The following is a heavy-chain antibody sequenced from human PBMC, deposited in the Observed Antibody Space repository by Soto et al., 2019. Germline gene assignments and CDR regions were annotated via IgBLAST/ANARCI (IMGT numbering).Heavy chain of an antibody. CDR1: GGTFSSYA. D-gene: IGHD3-16*02. CDR2: IIPIFGTA. J-gene: IGHJ4*02. CDR3: ARDKTRYDYVWGSYRYTGIFDY. Sequence: GASVKVSCKASGGTFSSYAISWVRQAPGQGLEWMGGIIPIFGTANYAQKFQGRVTITADESTSTAYMELSSLRSEDTAVYYCARDKTRYDYVWGSYRYTGIFDYWGQGTLVTVSS. V-gene: IGHV1-69*13.